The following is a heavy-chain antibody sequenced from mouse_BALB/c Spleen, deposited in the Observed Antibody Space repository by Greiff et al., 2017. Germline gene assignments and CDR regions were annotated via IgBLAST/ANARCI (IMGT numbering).Heavy chain of an antibody. CDR1: GFSLSTYGIG. Sequence: QVTLKVSGPGILQPSQTLSLTCSFSGFSLSTYGIGVGWIRQPSGKGLEWLAHIWWNDNKYYNTALKSRLTISKDTSNNQVFLKIASVDTADTATYYCARTFYYYGSSYYAMDYWGQGTSVTVSS. D-gene: IGHD1-1*01. J-gene: IGHJ4*01. CDR3: ARTFYYYGSSYYAMDY. CDR2: IWWNDNK. V-gene: IGHV8-11*01.